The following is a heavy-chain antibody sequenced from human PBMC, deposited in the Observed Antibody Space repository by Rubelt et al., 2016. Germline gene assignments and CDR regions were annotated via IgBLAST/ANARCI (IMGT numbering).Heavy chain of an antibody. CDR2: IFFSGRT. CDR1: GGSISTYY. V-gene: IGHV4-59*08. J-gene: IGHJ4*02. Sequence: QVQLQESGPGLVKPSETLSLTCSVSGGSISTYYWGWIRQPPGKGLEWIGYIFFSGRTNYNPSLKSRVTILLDTSKNQFSLKLNSVSAAETAVYYCARHYTYYDSSGYWGYWGQGTLGTVSS. D-gene: IGHD3-22*01. CDR3: ARHYTYYDSSGYWGY.